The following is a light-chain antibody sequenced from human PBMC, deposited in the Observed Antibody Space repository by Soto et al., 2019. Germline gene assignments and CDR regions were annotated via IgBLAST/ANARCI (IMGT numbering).Light chain of an antibody. CDR2: RNN. Sequence: QSVLTQPPSASGTPGQRVSLSCSGSSSTIGSNYVYWYQQLPGTAPKLLIYRNNPRPSGVPDRFSGSKSGTSASLAISGLRSEDEADYYCAAWDDSLSVVFGGGTKLTVL. V-gene: IGLV1-47*01. J-gene: IGLJ2*01. CDR3: AAWDDSLSVV. CDR1: SSTIGSNY.